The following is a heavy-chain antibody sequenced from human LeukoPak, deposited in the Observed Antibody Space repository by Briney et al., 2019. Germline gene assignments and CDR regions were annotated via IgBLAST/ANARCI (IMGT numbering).Heavy chain of an antibody. V-gene: IGHV4-59*01. D-gene: IGHD6-19*01. J-gene: IGHJ4*02. CDR2: IYYSGST. CDR1: GGSISSYY. CDR3: ARGAVAGKLDY. Sequence: SETLSLTSAVSGGSISSYYWSWIRQPPGKGLEWIGYIYYSGSTNYNPSLKSRVTISVDTSKNQFSLKLSSVTAADTAVYYCARGAVAGKLDYWGQGTLVTVSS.